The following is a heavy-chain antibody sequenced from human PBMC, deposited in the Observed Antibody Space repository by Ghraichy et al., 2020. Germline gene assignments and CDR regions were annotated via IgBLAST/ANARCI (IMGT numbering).Heavy chain of an antibody. CDR1: GGSFSNYY. Sequence: SQTLSLTCAVYGGSFSNYYWSWIRQPPGRGLEWIGEIDHSASTNYSPSLKSRVTMSVDTSKNQFSLKLSSVTAADTAVYYCARGPAEFWSGYSHYYYMDVWGKGTTVIVSS. V-gene: IGHV4-34*01. CDR2: IDHSAST. D-gene: IGHD3-3*01. CDR3: ARGPAEFWSGYSHYYYMDV. J-gene: IGHJ6*03.